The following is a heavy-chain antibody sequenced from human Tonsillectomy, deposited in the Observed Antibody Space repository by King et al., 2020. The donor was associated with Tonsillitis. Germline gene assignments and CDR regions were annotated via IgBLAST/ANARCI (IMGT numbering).Heavy chain of an antibody. J-gene: IGHJ3*02. CDR3: ARVYEGSGDNDRGAFDN. CDR1: GGSISSSTDH. V-gene: IGHV4-39*01. CDR2: MSFRGRN. D-gene: IGHD2-21*01. Sequence: LQLQESGPGLVKPSETLSLTCAVSGGSISSSTDHWGWIRQPPGKGLEWIGSMSFRGRNYHNPSLKSRVSISVNTSKNQFFLNLSSVTAADTAVYFCARVYEGSGDNDRGAFDNWG.